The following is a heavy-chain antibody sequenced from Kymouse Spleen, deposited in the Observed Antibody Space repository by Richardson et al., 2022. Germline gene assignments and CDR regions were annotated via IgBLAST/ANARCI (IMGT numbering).Heavy chain of an antibody. V-gene: IGHV1-3*01. J-gene: IGHJ4*02. CDR1: GYTFTSYA. Sequence: QVQLVQSGAEVKKPGASVKVSCKASGYTFTSYAMHWVRQAPGQRLEWMGWINAGNGNTKYSQKFQGRVTITRDTSASTAYMELSSLRSEDTAVYYCARAQHPDIPWGYWGQGTLVTVSS. CDR3: ARAQHPDIPWGY. D-gene: IGHD3-9*01. CDR2: INAGNGNT.